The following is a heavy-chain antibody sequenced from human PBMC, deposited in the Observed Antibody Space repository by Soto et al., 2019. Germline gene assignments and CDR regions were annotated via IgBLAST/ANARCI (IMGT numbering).Heavy chain of an antibody. J-gene: IGHJ6*01. CDR3: ARRCNSPKSHGLEV. V-gene: IGHV3-74*01. D-gene: IGHD1-26*01. CDR1: VCSFKNYG. CDR2: INSDGSNR. Sequence: LRRSXGSSVCSFKNYGSHWCLECPGKGLVWVSRINSDGSNRRYADSVQGRFTISRENAKNTLFLQMNSLRAADTDVYFCARRCNSPKSHGLEVRGPATTV.